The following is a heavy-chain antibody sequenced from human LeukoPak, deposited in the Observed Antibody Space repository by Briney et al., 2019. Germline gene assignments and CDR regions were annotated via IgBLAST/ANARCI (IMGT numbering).Heavy chain of an antibody. Sequence: ASVKVSCKASGGTFSSYAISWVRQAPGQGLEWMGRITPILGIANYAQKFQGRVTITADKSTSTAYMELSSLRSEDTAVYYCARALGGSYGYWGQGTLVTVSS. CDR3: ARALGGSYGY. V-gene: IGHV1-69*04. D-gene: IGHD1-26*01. CDR2: ITPILGIA. CDR1: GGTFSSYA. J-gene: IGHJ4*02.